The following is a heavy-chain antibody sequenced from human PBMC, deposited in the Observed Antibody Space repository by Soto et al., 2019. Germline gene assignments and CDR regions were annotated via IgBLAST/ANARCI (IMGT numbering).Heavy chain of an antibody. J-gene: IGHJ6*02. CDR3: AKGILSATIGPYAMDV. CDR2: ISYDGNYI. V-gene: IGHV3-30*18. CDR1: GFAFSSYA. Sequence: GGSLRLSCEASGFAFSSYAMHWVRQAPGKGLEWVGVISYDGNYIYYADSVKGRFTISRDNSKDTLYVQVNSLRPEDTAVYYCAKGILSATIGPYAMDVWGQGTTVTVSS. D-gene: IGHD3-16*01.